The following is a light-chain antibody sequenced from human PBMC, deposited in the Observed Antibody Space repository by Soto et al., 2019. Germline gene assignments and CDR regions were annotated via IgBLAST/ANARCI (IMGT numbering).Light chain of an antibody. CDR1: QGISSY. J-gene: IGKJ3*01. Sequence: DIQLTQSPSFLSASVGDRVTITCRASQGISSYLAWYQQKPGKAPKLLIYAASTLQSGVPSRFSGSGSGTEVTLTISSLQPEDFANYYCQQLNSYPLTFGPGTKVDIK. V-gene: IGKV1-9*01. CDR3: QQLNSYPLT. CDR2: AAS.